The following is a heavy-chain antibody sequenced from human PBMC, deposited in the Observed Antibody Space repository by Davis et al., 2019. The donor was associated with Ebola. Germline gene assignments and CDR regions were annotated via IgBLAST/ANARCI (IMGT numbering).Heavy chain of an antibody. CDR2: IYYSGST. J-gene: IGHJ5*02. CDR3: ARVRGYSGYERFDP. D-gene: IGHD5-12*01. Sequence: SETLSLTCTVSGGSISSYYWSWIRQPPGKGLEWIGYIYYSGSTNYNPSLKSRVTISVDTSKNQFSLKLSSVTAADTAVYYCARVRGYSGYERFDPWGQGTLVTVSS. CDR1: GGSISSYY. V-gene: IGHV4-59*12.